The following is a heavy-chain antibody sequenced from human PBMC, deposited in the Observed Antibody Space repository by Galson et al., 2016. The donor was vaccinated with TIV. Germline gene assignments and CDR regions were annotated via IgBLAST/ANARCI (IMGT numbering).Heavy chain of an antibody. J-gene: IGHJ4*02. CDR1: GYTFNNYD. CDR2: MNPNSGNA. CDR3: ARARRGYCRGGSCLPGY. V-gene: IGHV1-8*01. Sequence: SVKVSCKASGYTFNNYDISWVRQATGQGLEWMGWMNPNSGNAGYAQKFQGRVTMTSNTSVNTAYMEVRSLSFEATAVYYCARARRGYCRGGSCLPGYWGQGTLVTVSS. D-gene: IGHD2-15*01.